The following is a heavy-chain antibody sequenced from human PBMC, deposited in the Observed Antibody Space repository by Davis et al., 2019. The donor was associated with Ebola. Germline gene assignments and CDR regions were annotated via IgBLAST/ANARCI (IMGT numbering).Heavy chain of an antibody. CDR1: GFSFSSYS. Sequence: GESLKISCAASGFSFSSYSMNWVRQAPGKGLEWVSSISSSSSYIYYADSVKGRFTISRDNAKNSLYLQMNSLRAEDTAVYYCAREGTMVRGVLYYYYGMDVWGQGTTVTVSS. V-gene: IGHV3-21*01. D-gene: IGHD3-10*01. CDR3: AREGTMVRGVLYYYYGMDV. CDR2: ISSSSSYI. J-gene: IGHJ6*02.